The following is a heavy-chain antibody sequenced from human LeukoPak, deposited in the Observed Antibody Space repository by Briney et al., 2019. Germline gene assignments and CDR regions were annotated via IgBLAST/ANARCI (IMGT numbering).Heavy chain of an antibody. V-gene: IGHV4-39*07. CDR3: ARDDTSYWYFDL. Sequence: SETLSLTCAVYGGSFSSYYWGWIRQPPGKGLEWIGSIYYSGSTYYNPSLKSRVTISVDTSKNQFSLKLSSVTAADTAVYYCARDDTSYWYFDLWGRGTLVTVSS. D-gene: IGHD2-2*01. CDR1: GGSFSSYY. CDR2: IYYSGST. J-gene: IGHJ2*01.